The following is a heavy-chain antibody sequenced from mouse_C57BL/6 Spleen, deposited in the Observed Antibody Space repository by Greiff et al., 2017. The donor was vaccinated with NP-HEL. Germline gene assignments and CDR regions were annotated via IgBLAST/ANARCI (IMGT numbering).Heavy chain of an antibody. D-gene: IGHD1-1*01. Sequence: VQLQQSGPELVKPGASVKISCKASGYAFSSSWMNWVKQRPGKGLEWIGRIYPGAGDTNYNGKFKGKATLTADKSASTAYMQLSSLTSEDSAVYFCGRNGSSSDYFDYWGKGTTLTVSS. V-gene: IGHV1-82*01. CDR3: GRNGSSSDYFDY. CDR1: GYAFSSSW. CDR2: IYPGAGDT. J-gene: IGHJ2*01.